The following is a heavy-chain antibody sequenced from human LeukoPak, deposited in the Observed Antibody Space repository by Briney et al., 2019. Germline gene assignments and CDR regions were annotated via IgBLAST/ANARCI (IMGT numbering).Heavy chain of an antibody. D-gene: IGHD2-15*01. J-gene: IGHJ4*02. Sequence: GGSLRLSCEASRLTFSTYWMHWVRQAPGQGLVWVSRIDSDGNRISYVDSVKGRFTISRDNAKNTLYLQMNSLRAEDTAVYYCAGGRDSTQLYFDSWGQGTLVTVSS. CDR2: IDSDGNRI. CDR3: AGGRDSTQLYFDS. CDR1: RLTFSTYW. V-gene: IGHV3-74*01.